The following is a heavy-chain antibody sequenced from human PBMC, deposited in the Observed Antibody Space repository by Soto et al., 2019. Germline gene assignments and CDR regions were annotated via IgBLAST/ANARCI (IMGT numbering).Heavy chain of an antibody. CDR3: ARDGPAGTGAFDI. D-gene: IGHD6-13*01. Sequence: GGSLRLSCAASGFSFSSYSMNWVRQAPGKGLEWVSSISSSSSSYIYYADSVKGRFTISRDNAKNSLYLQMNSLRAEDTAVYYCARDGPAGTGAFDIWGQGTMVTVSS. CDR1: GFSFSSYS. V-gene: IGHV3-21*01. CDR2: ISSSSSSYI. J-gene: IGHJ3*02.